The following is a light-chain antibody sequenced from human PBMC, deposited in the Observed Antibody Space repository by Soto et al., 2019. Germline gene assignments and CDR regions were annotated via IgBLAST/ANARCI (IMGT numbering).Light chain of an antibody. J-gene: IGLJ2*01. Sequence: QSALTQPASVSGSPGQSITISCTGASSDIGSYNYVSWYQQHPGKAPKLLIYDVTKWPSGISNRFSGSKSGNTASLTISGLQAEDEADYYCSSYTSTSTLVFGGGTKFTVL. CDR1: SSDIGSYNY. CDR2: DVT. V-gene: IGLV2-14*01. CDR3: SSYTSTSTLV.